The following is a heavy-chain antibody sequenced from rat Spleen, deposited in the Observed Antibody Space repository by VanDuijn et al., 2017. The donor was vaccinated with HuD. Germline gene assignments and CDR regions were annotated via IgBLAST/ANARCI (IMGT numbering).Heavy chain of an antibody. V-gene: IGHV2-43*01. CDR1: GFSLTSYH. Sequence: QVQLKESGPGLVQPSQTLSLTCTVSGFSLTSYHVTWVRQPPGKGLEWMGLIWTGGSTAYNPALKSRLSISRDTSKNQVFLKMHSLQTDDTGTYYCTIHPRYWGQGVMVTVSS. D-gene: IGHD3-1*01. CDR3: TIHPRY. CDR2: IWTGGST. J-gene: IGHJ2*01.